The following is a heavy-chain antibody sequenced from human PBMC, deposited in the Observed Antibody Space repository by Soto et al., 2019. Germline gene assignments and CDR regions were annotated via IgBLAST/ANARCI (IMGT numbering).Heavy chain of an antibody. CDR3: ARAHDSSGYQNYVFAY. J-gene: IGHJ4*02. V-gene: IGHV1-69*05. Sequence: ASVKVSCKAPGGTFSSYAISWVRQAPGQGLEWMGGIIPIFGTANYAQKFQGRVTITRDTSASTAYMELSSLRSEDTAVYYCARAHDSSGYQNYVFAYGAQGTLVTVSS. CDR2: IIPIFGTA. D-gene: IGHD3-22*01. CDR1: GGTFSSYA.